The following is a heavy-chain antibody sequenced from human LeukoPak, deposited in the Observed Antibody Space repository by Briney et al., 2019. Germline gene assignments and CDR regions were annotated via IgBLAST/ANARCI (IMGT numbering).Heavy chain of an antibody. CDR3: ARDHAVVTPFDY. V-gene: IGHV3-48*03. J-gene: IGHJ4*02. CDR2: ISSSGSTI. Sequence: GGSLRLSCAASGFTFSTYEMNWVRQAPGKGLEWVSYISSSGSTIYYADSVKGRFTISRDNAKTSLYLQMNSLRAEDTAVYYCARDHAVVTPFDYWGQGTLVTVSS. CDR1: GFTFSTYE. D-gene: IGHD4-23*01.